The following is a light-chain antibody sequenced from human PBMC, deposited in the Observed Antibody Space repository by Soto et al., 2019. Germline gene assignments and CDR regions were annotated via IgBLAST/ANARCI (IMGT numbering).Light chain of an antibody. CDR1: QNINIF. J-gene: IGKJ1*01. CDR3: QQSYNTPWT. Sequence: DIQMTQSPPSLSASVGDRVTITCRASQNINIFLSWFQQKPGKAPNLLIYATSSLQSGVPSRFSGSGSGTDFTLAISSLQPEDFATYYCQQSYNTPWTFGQGTKVEI. V-gene: IGKV1-39*01. CDR2: ATS.